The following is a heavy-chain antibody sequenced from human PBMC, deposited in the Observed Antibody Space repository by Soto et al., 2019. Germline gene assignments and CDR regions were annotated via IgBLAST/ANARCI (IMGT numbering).Heavy chain of an antibody. Sequence: EVRLVESGGDLVQPGGSLRLSCAASGFPFSSYWMHWVRQAPGKGLVWVSHINGDGSRISYADSVKGRFTISRDNAKNTLYLQMNSLGAEAAAVYYCTRRGCSTTGCYFNWGRGTLVTVSS. CDR3: TRRGCSTTGCYFN. CDR1: GFPFSSYW. V-gene: IGHV3-74*01. D-gene: IGHD2-2*01. J-gene: IGHJ4*02. CDR2: INGDGSRI.